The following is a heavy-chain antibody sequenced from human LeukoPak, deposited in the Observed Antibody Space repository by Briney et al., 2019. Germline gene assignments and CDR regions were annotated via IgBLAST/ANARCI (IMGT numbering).Heavy chain of an antibody. CDR2: IQYDGNAK. CDR1: GFTFNTYA. V-gene: IGHV3-30*02. D-gene: IGHD2/OR15-2a*01. Sequence: GGSLRLSCTASGFTFNTYAMHWVRQAPGKGLEWVAFIQYDGNAKHYADSVTGRFTISRDISTNTLYLQMNSLRAEDTAVYYCAKVSIFDYFDYWGQGTLVTVSS. CDR3: AKVSIFDYFDY. J-gene: IGHJ4*02.